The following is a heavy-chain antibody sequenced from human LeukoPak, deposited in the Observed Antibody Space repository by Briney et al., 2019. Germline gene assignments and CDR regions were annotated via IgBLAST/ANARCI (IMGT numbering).Heavy chain of an antibody. CDR3: ARANVVTAIDY. CDR2: IYFSGST. Sequence: SETLSLTCTVSGGSISSYYWSWIRQPPGKGLEWIGYIYFSGSTDYNPSLKRRVTISVDTSKNQFSRKVSSVTAADTAVYYCARANVVTAIDYWGQGTLVTVSS. J-gene: IGHJ4*02. CDR1: GGSISSYY. V-gene: IGHV4-59*01. D-gene: IGHD2-21*02.